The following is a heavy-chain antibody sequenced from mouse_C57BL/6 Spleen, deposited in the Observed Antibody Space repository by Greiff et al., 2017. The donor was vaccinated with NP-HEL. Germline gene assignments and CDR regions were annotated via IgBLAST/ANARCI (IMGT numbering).Heavy chain of an antibody. Sequence: VQLQQPGAELVRPGSSVKLSCKASGYTFTSYWMHWVKQRPIQGLEWIGNIDPSDSETHYNQKFKDKATLTVDKSSSTAYMQLSSLTSEASAVYYCARGDYFDYWGQGTTLTVSS. CDR2: IDPSDSET. CDR3: ARGDYFDY. V-gene: IGHV1-52*01. CDR1: GYTFTSYW. J-gene: IGHJ2*01.